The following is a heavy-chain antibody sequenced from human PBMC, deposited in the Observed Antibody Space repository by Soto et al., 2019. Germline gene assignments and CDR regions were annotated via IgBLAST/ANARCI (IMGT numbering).Heavy chain of an antibody. V-gene: IGHV1-18*01. CDR2: ISAYNGNT. Sequence: ASVKVSCKASGYTFTSYGISRVRQAPGQGLEWMGWISAYNGNTNYAQKLQGRVTMTTDTSTSTAYMELRSLRSDDTAVYYCARTRGTMVRGVIVHDAFDIWGQGTMVTVSS. CDR1: GYTFTSYG. D-gene: IGHD3-10*01. J-gene: IGHJ3*02. CDR3: ARTRGTMVRGVIVHDAFDI.